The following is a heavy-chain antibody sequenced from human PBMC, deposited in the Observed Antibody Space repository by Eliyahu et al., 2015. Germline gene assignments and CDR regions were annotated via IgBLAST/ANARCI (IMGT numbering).Heavy chain of an antibody. D-gene: IGHD3-9*01. CDR2: INHSGST. V-gene: IGHV4-34*01. CDR1: GGSFSGYY. J-gene: IGHJ5*02. CDR3: ASLTIFRPAFRWFDP. Sequence: QVQLQQWGAGLLKPSETLSLTXAVYGGSFSGYYWXWIRXPPGKGXEWIGXINHSGSTNYNPSLKSRVTISVDTSKNQFSLKLSSVTAADTAVYYCASLTIFRPAFRWFDPWGQGTLVTVSS.